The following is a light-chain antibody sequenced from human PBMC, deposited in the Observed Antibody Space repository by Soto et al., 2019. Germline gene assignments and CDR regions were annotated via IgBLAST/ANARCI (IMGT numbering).Light chain of an antibody. Sequence: DIQMTQSPSSLSASVGNRVTITCRASQSISGYLNWYQQKPGKAPELLIYAASSLQSGVPSRFSGSGSGTDFTLTISSLRPEDFATYYCQQSFITPYTYGQGTKLEIK. J-gene: IGKJ2*01. V-gene: IGKV1-39*01. CDR1: QSISGY. CDR2: AAS. CDR3: QQSFITPYT.